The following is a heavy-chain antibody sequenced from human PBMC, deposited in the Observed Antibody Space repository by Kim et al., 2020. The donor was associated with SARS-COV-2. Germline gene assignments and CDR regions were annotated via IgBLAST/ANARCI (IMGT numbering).Heavy chain of an antibody. J-gene: IGHJ4*02. CDR2: IIPIFGTA. CDR3: ARADYYDSSGYYYYFDY. CDR1: GGTFSSYA. D-gene: IGHD3-22*01. V-gene: IGHV1-69*13. Sequence: SVKVSCKASGGTFSSYAISWVRQAPGQGLEWMGGIIPIFGTANYAQKFQGRVTITADESTSTAYMELSSLRSEDTAVYYCARADYYDSSGYYYYFDYWGQGTLVTVSS.